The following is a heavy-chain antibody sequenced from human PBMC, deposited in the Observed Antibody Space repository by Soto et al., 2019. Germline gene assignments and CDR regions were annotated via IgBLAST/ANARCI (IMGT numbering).Heavy chain of an antibody. CDR3: ARHTQWQPYYYYYMDV. Sequence: GESLKISCKGSGYRFSTYWIGWVRQVPGKGLEWMGIIYPSDSDSDIRYSPSFQGQVTISADKSISTAYLQWSSLKASDTAMYYCARHTQWQPYYYYYMDVWGKGTTVTV. D-gene: IGHD6-19*01. CDR2: IYPSDSDSDI. J-gene: IGHJ6*03. V-gene: IGHV5-51*01. CDR1: GYRFSTYW.